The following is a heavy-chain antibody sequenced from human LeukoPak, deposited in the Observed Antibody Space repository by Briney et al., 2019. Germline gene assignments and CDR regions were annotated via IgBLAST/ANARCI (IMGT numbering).Heavy chain of an antibody. CDR2: ISTDGSVT. D-gene: IGHD3-10*01. V-gene: IGHV3-74*01. Sequence: GGSLRLSCAASGFTFSTYWMHWVRRAPGKGLVWVSRISTDGSVTSYADSVKGRFTISRDNAKNTMYLQMNSLRAEDTAVYYCAKIGGSGSYSGHYFDHWGQGTLVTVSS. CDR3: AKIGGSGSYSGHYFDH. CDR1: GFTFSTYW. J-gene: IGHJ4*02.